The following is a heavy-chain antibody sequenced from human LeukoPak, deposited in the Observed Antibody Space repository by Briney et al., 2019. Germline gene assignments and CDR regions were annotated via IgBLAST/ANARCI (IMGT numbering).Heavy chain of an antibody. CDR1: GYTFTGYY. D-gene: IGHD1-26*01. CDR3: ARGSGSYDY. CDR2: IIPIFGTA. V-gene: IGHV1-69*13. Sequence: ASVKVSCKASGYTFTGYYMHRVRQAPGQGLEWMGGIIPIFGTANYAQKFQGRVTITADESTSTAYMELSSLRSENTAVYYCARGSGSYDYWGQGTLVTVSS. J-gene: IGHJ4*02.